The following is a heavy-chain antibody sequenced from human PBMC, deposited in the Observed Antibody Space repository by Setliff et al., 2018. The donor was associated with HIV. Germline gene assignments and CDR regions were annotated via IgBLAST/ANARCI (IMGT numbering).Heavy chain of an antibody. D-gene: IGHD5-12*01. CDR3: ARTRALTSRSGYDLNFDY. CDR2: ISISGFTI. J-gene: IGHJ4*02. V-gene: IGHV3-48*03. Sequence: GGSLRLSCAASGFIFKNYDMNWVRQAPGKGLEWVSFISISGFTIHYGDSVKGRFTVSRDNTRNSLSLQLNSLQAEDTAIYYCARTRALTSRSGYDLNFDYWGQGTLVTVSS. CDR1: GFIFKNYD.